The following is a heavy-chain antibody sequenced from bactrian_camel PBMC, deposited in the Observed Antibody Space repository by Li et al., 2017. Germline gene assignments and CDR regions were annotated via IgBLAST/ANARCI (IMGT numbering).Heavy chain of an antibody. Sequence: HVQLVESGGGSVQAGGSLKLSCATSGYIPGSHCMAWFRQPPGQEREGVATIGAVAGAVKGRFTVSRDDAKNTLYLQMNDLKPEDTATYYCAARSTGRPPEWAQFSESWYSFWGQGTQVTVS. CDR1: GYIPGSHC. CDR3: AARSTGRPPEWAQFSESWYSF. V-gene: IGHV3S55*01. J-gene: IGHJ4*01. CDR2: IGAV. D-gene: IGHD7*01.